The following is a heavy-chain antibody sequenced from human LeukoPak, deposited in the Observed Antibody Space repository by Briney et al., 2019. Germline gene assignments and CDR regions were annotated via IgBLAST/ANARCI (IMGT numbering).Heavy chain of an antibody. Sequence: GGSLRLSCAASAFTFNSYAMSWVRQAPGKGLEWVSTISNSGDDIYYADSVKGRFTISRDNSKNTLYLQMNSLRGEDTAVYYCAILPGYWGQGTLVTVSS. CDR1: AFTFNSYA. J-gene: IGHJ4*02. CDR3: AILPGY. CDR2: ISNSGDDI. V-gene: IGHV3-23*01.